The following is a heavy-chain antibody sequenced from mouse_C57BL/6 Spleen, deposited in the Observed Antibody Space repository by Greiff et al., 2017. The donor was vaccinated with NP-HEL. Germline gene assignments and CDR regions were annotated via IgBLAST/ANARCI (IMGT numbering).Heavy chain of an antibody. CDR3: ARQAGKDYAMDY. CDR1: GFTFSDYG. V-gene: IGHV5-17*01. CDR2: ISSGSSTI. J-gene: IGHJ4*01. D-gene: IGHD3-2*02. Sequence: EVQLKESGGGLVKPGGSLKLSCAASGFTFSDYGMHWVRQAPEKGLEWVAYISSGSSTIYYADTVKGRFTISRDNAKNTLLLQMTSLRSEDTAMYYCARQAGKDYAMDYWGQGTSVTVSS.